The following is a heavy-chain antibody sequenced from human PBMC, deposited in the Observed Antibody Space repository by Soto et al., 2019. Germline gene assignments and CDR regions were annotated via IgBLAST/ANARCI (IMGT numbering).Heavy chain of an antibody. Sequence: GGSLRLSCAASGFSFTTYWMNWVRQAPGKGLEWVANIKPDGSGQYYLDSVKGRFAISRDNAKNSLYLQLNSLRADDTAIYFCAREGRYMGAWDYWGPGTPVTV. J-gene: IGHJ4*02. CDR2: IKPDGSGQ. CDR1: GFSFTTYW. CDR3: AREGRYMGAWDY. D-gene: IGHD3-10*01. V-gene: IGHV3-7*03.